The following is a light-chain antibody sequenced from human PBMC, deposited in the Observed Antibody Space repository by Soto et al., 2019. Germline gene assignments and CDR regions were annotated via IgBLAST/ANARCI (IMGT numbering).Light chain of an antibody. J-gene: IGKJ2*01. CDR2: EAS. CDR3: QQYNDSFPFT. V-gene: IGKV1-5*03. Sequence: DIQMTQSPSTLSASVGDRVTITCRGSQSISSWLAWYQQKPGAAPKLLIYEASTLESGVPSRFSGSRSGTEFTLTVSSLQPDDFATYYCQQYNDSFPFTFGQGTKLEI. CDR1: QSISSW.